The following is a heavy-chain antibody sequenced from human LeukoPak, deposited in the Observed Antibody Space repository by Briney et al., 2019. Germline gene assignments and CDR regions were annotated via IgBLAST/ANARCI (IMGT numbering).Heavy chain of an antibody. CDR1: GFTFSSDS. CDR2: ISSSSSDI. CDR3: ARAGRFLEWLASGFFDY. V-gene: IGHV3-21*01. J-gene: IGHJ4*02. Sequence: TGGSLRLSCAASGFTFSSDSMNCVRQAPGKGLEWGSSISSSSSDIYYADSVKGRFTIPRDNAKNSLYRQRNSRTTRHAALNYGARAGRFLEWLASGFFDYWGQGTLVTVSS. D-gene: IGHD3-3*01.